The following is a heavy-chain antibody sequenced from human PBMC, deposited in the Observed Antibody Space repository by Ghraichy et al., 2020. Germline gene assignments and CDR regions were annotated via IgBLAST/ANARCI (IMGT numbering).Heavy chain of an antibody. CDR1: GFTFSDYA. V-gene: IGHV3-64*02. Sequence: WGSLRLSCAASGFTFSDYAMHWVRQAPGKGLQSLATICSNGRCAYYAESVKGRFTISRDNANNMLYLQIDSLRLEDKAVYYCVRGHTNARKFYQLDVWGQGTMVTVSS. CDR3: VRGHTNARKFYQLDV. D-gene: IGHD2-2*01. CDR2: ICSNGRCA. J-gene: IGHJ6*02.